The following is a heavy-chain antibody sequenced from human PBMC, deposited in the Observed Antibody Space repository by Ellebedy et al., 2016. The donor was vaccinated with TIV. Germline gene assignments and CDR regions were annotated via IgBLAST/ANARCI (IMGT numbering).Heavy chain of an antibody. J-gene: IGHJ4*02. CDR3: VKGGGDIVVVVAAYDGNDY. Sequence: GESLKISCAASGFIFSSYAMHWVRQATGKGLEWVAVISYDGSNKYYADSVKVRVTISRYNSKNTLYLQMNSLRAEDTAVYYCVKGGGDIVVVVAAYDGNDYWGQGTLVTVSS. CDR1: GFIFSSYA. CDR2: ISYDGSNK. D-gene: IGHD2-15*01. V-gene: IGHV3-30-3*01.